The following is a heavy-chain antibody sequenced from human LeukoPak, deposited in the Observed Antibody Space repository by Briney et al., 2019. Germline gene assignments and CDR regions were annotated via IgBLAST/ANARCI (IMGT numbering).Heavy chain of an antibody. V-gene: IGHV1-8*01. CDR2: MNPNSGNT. J-gene: IGHJ4*02. CDR3: ARGPTYEWLLDC. Sequence: ASVKVSCKASGYTFTSYDINWVRQAPGQGLEWMGWMNPNSGNTGYAQKFQGRVTMTRNTSISTAYMELRSLRSEDTAVYYCARGPTYEWLLDCWGQGTLVTVSS. D-gene: IGHD3-3*01. CDR1: GYTFTSYD.